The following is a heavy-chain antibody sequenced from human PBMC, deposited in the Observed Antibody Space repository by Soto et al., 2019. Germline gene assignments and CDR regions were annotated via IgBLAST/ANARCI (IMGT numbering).Heavy chain of an antibody. CDR2: VSGNGANT. J-gene: IGHJ4*02. CDR3: VKVYWGDY. Sequence: EVHLLESGGGLVQPGGSLRLSCAASGFTFKTYDMIWVRQAPGRGLEWVSGVSGNGANTHYADSVKGRFTISRDNSKNIMYLQMDSLGAEDTAVYYWVKVYWGDYWGQGTLVTVSS. D-gene: IGHD3-16*01. CDR1: GFTFKTYD. V-gene: IGHV3-23*01.